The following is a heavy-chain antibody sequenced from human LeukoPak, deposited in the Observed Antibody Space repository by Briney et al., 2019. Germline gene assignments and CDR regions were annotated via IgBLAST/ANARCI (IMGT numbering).Heavy chain of an antibody. D-gene: IGHD4-17*01. Sequence: GGSLRLSCAASGFSFSTYAMSWVRQAPGKGLEWVSSISGSGGSRNYGDSVKGRFTSSRDNSKSTLFLQMNSLRAEDTAVYYCAKETSDYGDYVNAFDVWGQGTMVTVPS. CDR1: GFSFSTYA. CDR2: ISGSGGSR. J-gene: IGHJ3*01. CDR3: AKETSDYGDYVNAFDV. V-gene: IGHV3-23*01.